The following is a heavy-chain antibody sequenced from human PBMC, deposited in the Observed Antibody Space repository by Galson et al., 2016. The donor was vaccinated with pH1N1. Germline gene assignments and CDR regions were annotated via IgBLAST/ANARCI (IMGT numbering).Heavy chain of an antibody. CDR3: ARDHVYGDYFERFFDL. Sequence: SLRLSCAASGFTFSHYAIHWVRQAPGKGLEWVAVISYVESNKDYADSVKGRFTVSRDNSKNTLYLQMNSLRAEDTALYYCARDHVYGDYFERFFDLWGRGTLVTVSS. CDR2: ISYVESNK. J-gene: IGHJ2*01. CDR1: GFTFSHYA. D-gene: IGHD4-17*01. V-gene: IGHV3-30-3*01.